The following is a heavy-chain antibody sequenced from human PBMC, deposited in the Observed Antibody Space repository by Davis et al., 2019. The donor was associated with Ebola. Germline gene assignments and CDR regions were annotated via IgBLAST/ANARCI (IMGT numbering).Heavy chain of an antibody. J-gene: IGHJ4*02. CDR3: ARRQCSGGSCTLDY. Sequence: SETLSLTCTVSGYSISSGYYWGWIRQPPGKGLEWIGIIYHSGSTNYNPSLKSRVTISVDTSKNQFSLKLSSVTAADTAVYYCARRQCSGGSCTLDYWGQGTLVTVSS. V-gene: IGHV4-38-2*02. CDR1: GYSISSGYY. D-gene: IGHD2-15*01. CDR2: IYHSGST.